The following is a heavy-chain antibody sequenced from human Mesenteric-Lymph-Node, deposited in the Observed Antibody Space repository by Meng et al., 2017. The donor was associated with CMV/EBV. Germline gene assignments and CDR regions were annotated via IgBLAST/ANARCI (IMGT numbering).Heavy chain of an antibody. D-gene: IGHD6-19*01. CDR1: GFTFSSYE. CDR2: IRSDGTNK. CDR3: AKADGWFTGHWGD. J-gene: IGHJ4*02. Sequence: GESLKISCAASGFTFSSYEMNWVRQAPGMGLDWVAFIRSDGTNKYYSDSVKGRFTISRDNSKTTLSLHMKSLRVDDTAVYYCAKADGWFTGHWGDWGQGDLVTVSS. V-gene: IGHV3-30*02.